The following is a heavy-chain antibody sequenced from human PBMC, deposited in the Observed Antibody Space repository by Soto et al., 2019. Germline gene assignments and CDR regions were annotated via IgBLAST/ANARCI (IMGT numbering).Heavy chain of an antibody. Sequence: QVQLVESGGGVVQPGRSLRLSCAASGFTFSSYGMHWVRQAPGKGLEWGAVISYDGSNKYYADSVKGRFTISRDNSKNTLYRQMNNLRAEDTAVYYCAKDQVAAAGSPGGYWGQGTLVTVSS. V-gene: IGHV3-30*18. D-gene: IGHD6-13*01. J-gene: IGHJ4*02. CDR2: ISYDGSNK. CDR3: AKDQVAAAGSPGGY. CDR1: GFTFSSYG.